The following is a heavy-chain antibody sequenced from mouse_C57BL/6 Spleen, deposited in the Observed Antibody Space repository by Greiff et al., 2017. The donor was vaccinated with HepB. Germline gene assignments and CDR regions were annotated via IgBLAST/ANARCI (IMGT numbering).Heavy chain of an antibody. J-gene: IGHJ2*01. CDR1: GYTFTSYG. V-gene: IGHV1-81*01. D-gene: IGHD1-1*01. CDR3: AREFSTTVVATVDY. CDR2: IYPRSGNT. Sequence: VHLVESGAELARPGASVKLSCKASGYTFTSYGISWVKQRTGQGLEWIGEIYPRSGNTYYNEKFKGKATLTADKSSSTAYMELRSLTSEDSAVYFCAREFSTTVVATVDYWGQGTTLTVSS.